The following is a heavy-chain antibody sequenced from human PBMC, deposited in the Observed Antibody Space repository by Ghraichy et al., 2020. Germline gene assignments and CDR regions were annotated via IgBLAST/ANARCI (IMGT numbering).Heavy chain of an antibody. J-gene: IGHJ4*02. CDR2: IYCDDGK. V-gene: IGHV2-5*02. CDR3: AHRDPGRTFMNN. CDR1: GFSLSTTGVG. D-gene: IGHD1/OR15-1a*01. Sequence: SGPTLVKPTETLTLTCTFSGFSLSTTGVGVGWVRQPPEKGLEWLALIYCDDGKRYSPSLKIRLTITKDTSKNQVVLTMTNMDPEDTATYYCAHRDPGRTFMNNWGQGTLVTVSS.